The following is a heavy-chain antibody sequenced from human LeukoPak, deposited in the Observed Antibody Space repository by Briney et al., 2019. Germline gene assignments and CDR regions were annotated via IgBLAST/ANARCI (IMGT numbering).Heavy chain of an antibody. J-gene: IGHJ4*02. CDR3: SKARGGGRDLFDY. V-gene: IGHV3-43D*03. CDR2: ITWDGGST. Sequence: GGSLRLSCAASGFSFDDYSMHWVRQAPGKGLEWVSLITWDGGSTYYADSVKGRFTISRDNSKNSLYLQMHSLRAEDSALYYCSKARGGGRDLFDYWGQGTLVTVSS. D-gene: IGHD6-25*01. CDR1: GFSFDDYS.